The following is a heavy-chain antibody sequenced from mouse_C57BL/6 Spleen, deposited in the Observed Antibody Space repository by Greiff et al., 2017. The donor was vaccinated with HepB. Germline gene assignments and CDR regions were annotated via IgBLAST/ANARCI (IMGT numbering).Heavy chain of an antibody. D-gene: IGHD1-1*01. V-gene: IGHV1-7*01. CDR3: ARELITTVVGFDY. Sequence: QVQLQQSGAELAKPGASVKLSCKASGYTFTSYWMHWVKQRPGQGLEWIGYINPSSGYTKYNQKFKDKATLTADKSSSTAYMQLSSLTYEDSAVYYCARELITTVVGFDYWGQGTTLTVSS. CDR1: GYTFTSYW. CDR2: INPSSGYT. J-gene: IGHJ2*01.